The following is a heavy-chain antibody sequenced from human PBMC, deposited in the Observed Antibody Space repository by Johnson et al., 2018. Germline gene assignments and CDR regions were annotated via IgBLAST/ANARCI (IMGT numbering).Heavy chain of an antibody. V-gene: IGHV3-21*01. CDR2: ISSSSSYI. J-gene: IGHJ3*02. CDR1: GFTFSSYW. CDR3: ARDQVGSSSAFDI. D-gene: IGHD6-6*01. Sequence: VQLVQSGGGLVQXGGSLRLSCAASGFTFSSYWMYWVRQVPGKGLEWVSSISSSSSYIYYADSVKGRFTISRANAENSLYLQMNSLRAEDTAVYYFARDQVGSSSAFDIWGQGTMVTVSS.